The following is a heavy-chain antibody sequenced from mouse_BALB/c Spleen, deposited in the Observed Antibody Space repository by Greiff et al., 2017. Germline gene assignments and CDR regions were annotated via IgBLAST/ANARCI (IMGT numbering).Heavy chain of an antibody. V-gene: IGHV1-69*01. CDR1: GYTFTDYW. D-gene: IGHD1-1*01. Sequence: QVQLQQPGAELVMPGASVKMSCKASGYTFTDYWMHWVKQRPGQGLEWIGAIDTSDSYTSYNQKFKGKATLTVDESSSTAYMQLSSLTSEDSAVYYCARCHYDGSSDYWGQGTTLTVSS. J-gene: IGHJ2*01. CDR3: ARCHYDGSSDY. CDR2: IDTSDSYT.